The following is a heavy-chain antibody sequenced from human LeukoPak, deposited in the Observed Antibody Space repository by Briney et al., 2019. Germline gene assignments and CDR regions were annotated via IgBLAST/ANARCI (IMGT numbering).Heavy chain of an antibody. CDR1: GFTSSSYS. D-gene: IGHD1-14*01. Sequence: GGSLRLSCAGSGFTSSSYSMSWVRQAPGKGLECPSYISSSSGTIYYTDSVKGRFTISRDNAKNSLYLQMNSLRDDDTAVYYCARPSVITIRQFYFDYWGQGALVTVSS. J-gene: IGHJ4*02. V-gene: IGHV3-48*02. CDR2: ISSSSGTI. CDR3: ARPSVITIRQFYFDY.